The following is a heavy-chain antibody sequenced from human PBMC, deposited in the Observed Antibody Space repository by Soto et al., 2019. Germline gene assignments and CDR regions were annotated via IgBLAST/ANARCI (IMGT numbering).Heavy chain of an antibody. CDR3: EGGGGHNLEY. D-gene: IGHD1-1*01. V-gene: IGHV3-7*04. CDR1: GFTFSGYW. Sequence: EVQLAESGGTLVQPGGSLRLSCAVSGFTFSGYWMSWVRQAPGKGLEWVAILNNDGSQTNYVDSVRGRFSISRDNTKNSLYLQMNSLRVEDTAVYFCEGGGGHNLEYWGQGALVTV. J-gene: IGHJ4*02. CDR2: LNNDGSQT.